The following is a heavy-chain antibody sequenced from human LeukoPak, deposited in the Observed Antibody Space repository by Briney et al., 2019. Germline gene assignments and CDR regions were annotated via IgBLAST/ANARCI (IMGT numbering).Heavy chain of an antibody. J-gene: IGHJ5*02. Sequence: GGSLRLSCAASGFTFSSYSMNWVRQAPGKGLEWVSYISSSSSTIYYADSVKGRFTISRDNAKNSLYLQMNSLRAEDTAVYYCASMSERIAAAVHPWGQGTQVTVSS. CDR3: ASMSERIAAAVHP. CDR2: ISSSSSTI. V-gene: IGHV3-48*01. D-gene: IGHD6-13*01. CDR1: GFTFSSYS.